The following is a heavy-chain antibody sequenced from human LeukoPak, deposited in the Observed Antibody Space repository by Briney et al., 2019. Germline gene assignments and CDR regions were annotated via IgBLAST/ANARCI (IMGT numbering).Heavy chain of an antibody. J-gene: IGHJ4*02. CDR2: VYYIGNT. CDR1: RGSFSGSS. Sequence: SETLSLTCAVQRGSFSGSSWSWIRQSPGKGLEWIGYVYYIGNTNYNPSLKSRVTISVDTSKNQFSLKLSSVTVADTAIYYCARRATSGSLDYWGQGTLVTVSS. D-gene: IGHD3-22*01. V-gene: IGHV4-59*08. CDR3: ARRATSGSLDY.